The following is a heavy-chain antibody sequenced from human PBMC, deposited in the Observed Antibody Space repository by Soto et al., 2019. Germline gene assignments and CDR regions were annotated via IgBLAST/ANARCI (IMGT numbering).Heavy chain of an antibody. D-gene: IGHD6-19*01. CDR1: GGSVSSGSYY. CDR2: IYYSGST. CDR3: ASIAVAGTFFDY. J-gene: IGHJ4*02. V-gene: IGHV4-61*01. Sequence: QVQLQESGPGLVKPSAPLSLTCTVSGGSVSSGSYYWSWIRQPPEKGLEWIGYIYYSGSTNYNPALKSRVTIPVDTSKSRFSLELSSVTAADTAVYYCASIAVAGTFFDYWGQGTLVTVSS.